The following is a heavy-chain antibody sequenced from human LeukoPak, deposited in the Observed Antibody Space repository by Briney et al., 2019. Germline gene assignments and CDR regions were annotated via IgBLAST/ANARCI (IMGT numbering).Heavy chain of an antibody. Sequence: GASVKVSCKASGDTFTGYYMHWVRQAPGQGLEWMGWINPNSGGTNCAQKFQGRVTMTRDMSTSTVYMELSSLRSEDTAVYYCARVKRYSSSWYYFDYWGQGTLVTVSS. CDR2: INPNSGGT. CDR3: ARVKRYSSSWYYFDY. J-gene: IGHJ4*02. V-gene: IGHV1-2*02. D-gene: IGHD6-13*01. CDR1: GDTFTGYY.